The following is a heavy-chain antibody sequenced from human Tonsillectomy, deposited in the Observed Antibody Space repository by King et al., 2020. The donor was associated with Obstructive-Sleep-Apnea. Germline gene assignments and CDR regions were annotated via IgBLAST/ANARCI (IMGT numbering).Heavy chain of an antibody. CDR1: GFNFSSNW. CDR3: ASKGVGATTVY. D-gene: IGHD1-26*01. J-gene: IGHJ4*02. V-gene: IGHV3-74*01. Sequence: VQLVESGGGLVQPGGSLRLSGAAAGFNFSSNWIHWVRPAPGKGLVGVCRINSDGSSTSYADSVKGRFTISRDNAKNTLYLQMNSLRAEDTAVYYCASKGVGATTVYWGQGTLVTVSS. CDR2: INSDGSST.